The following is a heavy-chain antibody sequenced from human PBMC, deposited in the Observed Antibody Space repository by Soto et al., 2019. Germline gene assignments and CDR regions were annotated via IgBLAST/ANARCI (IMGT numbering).Heavy chain of an antibody. V-gene: IGHV1-3*01. CDR2: INAGNGNT. CDR3: ASSYSNYALIDYYYYGMDV. D-gene: IGHD4-4*01. Sequence: VASVKVSCKASGYTFTSYAMHWVRQAPGQRLEWMGWINAGNGNTKYSQKFQGRVTITRDTSASTAYMELSSLRSEDTAVYYCASSYSNYALIDYYYYGMDVWGQGTTVPVSS. CDR1: GYTFTSYA. J-gene: IGHJ6*02.